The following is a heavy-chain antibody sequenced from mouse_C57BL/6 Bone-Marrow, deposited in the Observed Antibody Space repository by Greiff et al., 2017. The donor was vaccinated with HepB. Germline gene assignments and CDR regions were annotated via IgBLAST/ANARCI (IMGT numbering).Heavy chain of an antibody. J-gene: IGHJ1*03. CDR2: IYPGSGNT. Sequence: QVHVKQSGAELVRPGASVKLSCKASGYTFTDYYINWVKQRPGQGLEWIARIYPGSGNTYYNEKFKGKATLTAEKSSSTAYMQLSSLTSEDSAVYFCARNYGSSYGYFDVWGTGTTVTVSS. D-gene: IGHD1-1*01. V-gene: IGHV1-76*01. CDR1: GYTFTDYY. CDR3: ARNYGSSYGYFDV.